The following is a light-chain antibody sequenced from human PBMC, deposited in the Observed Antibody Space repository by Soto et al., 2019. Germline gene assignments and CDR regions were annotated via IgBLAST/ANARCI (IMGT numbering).Light chain of an antibody. J-gene: IGKJ5*01. CDR1: QSVSSY. CDR3: QQRSNWPPIT. Sequence: ILLTESPGTLSLAPSERGTFPRMCSQSVSSYYIAWYQQKRGQAPRRLIYDAYNRATGIPPRFSGSGSGTDFTLTISSLGPEDFAVYYCQQRSNWPPITFGQGTRLEIK. CDR2: DAY. V-gene: IGKV3-11*01.